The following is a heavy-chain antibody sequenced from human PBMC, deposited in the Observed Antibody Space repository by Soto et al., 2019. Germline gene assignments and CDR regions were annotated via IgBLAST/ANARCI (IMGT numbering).Heavy chain of an antibody. CDR1: GGSISSGGYS. V-gene: IGHV4-30-2*01. CDR2: IYHSGST. Sequence: PSETLSLTCAVSGGSISSGGYSWSWIRQPPGKGLEWIGYIYHSGSTYYNPSLKSRVTISVDRSKNQFSLKLSSVTAADTAVYYCERGTYDPEANWFDPWGQGTLVTVSS. J-gene: IGHJ5*02. D-gene: IGHD3-16*01. CDR3: ERGTYDPEANWFDP.